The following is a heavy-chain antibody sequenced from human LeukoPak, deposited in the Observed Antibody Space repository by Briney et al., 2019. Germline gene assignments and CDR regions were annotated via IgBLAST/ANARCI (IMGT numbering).Heavy chain of an antibody. Sequence: GGSLRLSCAASEFTFSNYGMTCVRQAPGKGLEWVSSIDSSNKYMYYADSLKGRFTISRDNAQNSLYLQMNSLRAEDTAVYYCARVSYCSGGSCTYFDHWGQGTLVTVSS. J-gene: IGHJ4*02. CDR1: EFTFSNYG. CDR3: ARVSYCSGGSCTYFDH. D-gene: IGHD2-15*01. V-gene: IGHV3-21*06. CDR2: IDSSNKYM.